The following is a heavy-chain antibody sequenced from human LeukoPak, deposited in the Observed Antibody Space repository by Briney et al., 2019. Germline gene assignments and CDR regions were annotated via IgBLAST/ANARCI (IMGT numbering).Heavy chain of an antibody. CDR2: IKRDGSEK. CDR3: EGSAGY. J-gene: IGHJ4*02. CDR1: GFTFSNSW. Sequence: GGSLRLSCAASGFTFSNSWMSWVRQAPGKGLEWVANIKRDGSEKHYVDSVKGRFTISRDNAKSSLFLQMNSLRAEDTAVYYCEGSAGYWGQRTLVTVSS. V-gene: IGHV3-7*01.